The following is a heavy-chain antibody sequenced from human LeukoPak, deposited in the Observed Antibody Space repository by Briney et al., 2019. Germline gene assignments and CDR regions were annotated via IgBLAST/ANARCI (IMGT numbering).Heavy chain of an antibody. CDR3: AELGITMIGGV. J-gene: IGHJ6*04. V-gene: IGHV3-30*02. D-gene: IGHD3-10*02. CDR1: GFPFSSYG. CDR2: IRYDGSNK. Sequence: GGSLELSCAASGFPFSSYGMHWGRPAPGKGLGGVAFIRYDGSNKYYADSVKGRFTISRDNSKNTLYLQMNSLRAEDTAVYYCAELGITMIGGVWGKGTTVTISS.